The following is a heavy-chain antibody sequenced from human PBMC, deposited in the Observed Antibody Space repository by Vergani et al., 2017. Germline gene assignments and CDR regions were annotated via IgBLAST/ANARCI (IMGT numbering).Heavy chain of an antibody. Sequence: EVQLVESGGRLVQPGGSLRLSCVGSGFIFSDYSMKWVRQAPGKGLEWLSYIGGSGTTKYYAKSVRGRFLISRDNDKNSLFLEMNNLRGDDTALYYCARVVDTAEGNYGMDVWGQGTTVTVSS. CDR3: ARVVDTAEGNYGMDV. D-gene: IGHD3-9*01. J-gene: IGHJ6*02. CDR1: GFIFSDYS. CDR2: IGGSGTTK. V-gene: IGHV3-48*01.